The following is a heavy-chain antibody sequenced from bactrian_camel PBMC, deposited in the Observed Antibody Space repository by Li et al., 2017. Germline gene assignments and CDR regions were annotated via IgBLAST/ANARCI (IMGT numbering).Heavy chain of an antibody. CDR3: AAGSSGAGWQSLRADGFPY. Sequence: HVQLVESGGGSVQAGESLTLSCAGSEYSFSRYWAWFRQARGKRREGIATLDRYGGTRYADSVRGRFTIPMDNADYILRLQMDSLKDDDTGMYYCAAGSSGAGWQSLRADGFPYWGQGTQVTVS. V-gene: IGHV3S1*01. CDR2: LDRYGGT. CDR1: EYSFSRY. D-gene: IGHD5*01. J-gene: IGHJ4*01.